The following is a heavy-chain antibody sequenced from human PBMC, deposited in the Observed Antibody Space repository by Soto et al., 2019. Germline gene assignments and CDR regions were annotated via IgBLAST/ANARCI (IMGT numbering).Heavy chain of an antibody. D-gene: IGHD2-15*01. CDR2: ISYDGSNK. V-gene: IGHV3-30-3*01. J-gene: IGHJ4*02. Sequence: QVPLVESGGGVVQPGRSLRLSCAASGFTFSSYAMHWVRQAPGKGLEWVAVISYDGSNKYYADSVKGRFTISRDNSKNTLYLQMNSLRAEDTAVYYCARDHAECSGGSCYPDYWGQGTLVTVSS. CDR3: ARDHAECSGGSCYPDY. CDR1: GFTFSSYA.